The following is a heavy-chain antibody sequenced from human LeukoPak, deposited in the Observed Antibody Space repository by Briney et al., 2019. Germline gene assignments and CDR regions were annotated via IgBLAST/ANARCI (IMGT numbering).Heavy chain of an antibody. CDR2: INHSGST. Sequence: SETLSLTCAVYGGSFSGYYWSWIRQPPGKELEWIGEINHSGSTNYNPSLKSRVTISVDTSKNQFSLKLSSVTAADTAVYYCSIGTAVAGTPGYYFDYWGQGTLVTVSS. J-gene: IGHJ4*02. D-gene: IGHD6-19*01. V-gene: IGHV4-34*01. CDR3: SIGTAVAGTPGYYFDY. CDR1: GGSFSGYY.